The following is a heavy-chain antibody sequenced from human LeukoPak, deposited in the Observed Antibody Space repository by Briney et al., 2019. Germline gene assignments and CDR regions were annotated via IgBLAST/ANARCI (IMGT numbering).Heavy chain of an antibody. V-gene: IGHV4-61*02. CDR2: IYTSGST. CDR1: GGSISSGSYY. J-gene: IGHJ3*02. D-gene: IGHD5-24*01. CDR3: ARGSGDGNNCCAFDI. Sequence: SETLSLTCTVSGGSISSGSYYWSWIRQPAGKGLAWIGRIYTSGSTNYNPSLKSRVTISVDTSKNQFSLKLSSVTAADTAVYYCARGSGDGNNCCAFDIWGQGTMVTVSS.